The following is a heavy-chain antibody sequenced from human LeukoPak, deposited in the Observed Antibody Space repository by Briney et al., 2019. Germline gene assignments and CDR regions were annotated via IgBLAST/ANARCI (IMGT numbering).Heavy chain of an antibody. J-gene: IGHJ5*01. CDR1: GYSISSGYY. CDR3: ARERRLWFDY. CDR2: IYHSGST. V-gene: IGHV4-38-2*02. D-gene: IGHD6-25*01. Sequence: SETLSLTCTVSGYSISSGYYWGWIRQPPGKGLEWIGSIYHSGSTYYNPSLKSRVTISVDTSKNQFSLKLSSVTAADTAVYYCARERRLWFDYWGQGTLVTVSS.